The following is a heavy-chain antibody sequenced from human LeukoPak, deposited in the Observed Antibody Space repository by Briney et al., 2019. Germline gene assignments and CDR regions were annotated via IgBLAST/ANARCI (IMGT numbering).Heavy chain of an antibody. V-gene: IGHV3-33*01. J-gene: IGHJ4*02. D-gene: IGHD3-3*01. CDR1: GFTFSRYG. CDR3: ARSGRFLEWFI. CDR2: IWFDGSNK. Sequence: GGSLRLSCAASGFTFSRYGMHWVRQAPGKGLEWVAVIWFDGSNKYYAESVKGRFTISRDNSKNTLFLEMNSLRAEDTAVYYCARSGRFLEWFIWGQGTLVTVSS.